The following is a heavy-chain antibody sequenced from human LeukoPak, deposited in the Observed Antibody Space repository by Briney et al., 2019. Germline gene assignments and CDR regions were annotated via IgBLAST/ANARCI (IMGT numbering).Heavy chain of an antibody. CDR1: GGSISSYY. D-gene: IGHD3-10*01. J-gene: IGHJ5*02. V-gene: IGHV4-59*12. Sequence: SETLSLTCTVSGGSISSYYWSWIRQPPGKGLEWIGYIYYSGSTNYSPSLKSRVTISVDTSKNQFSLKLNSVTAADTAVYFCARDYYGSGSYFNPWGQGTLVTVSS. CDR2: IYYSGST. CDR3: ARDYYGSGSYFNP.